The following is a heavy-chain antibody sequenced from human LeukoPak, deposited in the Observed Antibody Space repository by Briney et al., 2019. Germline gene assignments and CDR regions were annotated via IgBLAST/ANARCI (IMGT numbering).Heavy chain of an antibody. J-gene: IGHJ4*02. CDR2: IYYSGST. D-gene: IGHD6-19*01. CDR3: ARGPLIAVAGFDY. V-gene: IGHV4-31*03. CDR1: GGSISSGGYY. Sequence: SETLSLTCTVSGGSISSGGYYWSWIRQHPGKGLEWIGYIYYSGSTYYNPSLKSRVTISVDTSKNQFSLKLSSVTAADTAAYYCARGPLIAVAGFDYWGQGTLVTVSS.